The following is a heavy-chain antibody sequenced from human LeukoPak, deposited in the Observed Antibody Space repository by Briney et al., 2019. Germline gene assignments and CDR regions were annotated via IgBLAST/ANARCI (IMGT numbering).Heavy chain of an antibody. D-gene: IGHD3-22*01. Sequence: SETLSLTCAVSGYSISSGYYWGWIRQPPGKGLEWIGSIYHRVSTYYNPSLKSRVTISVDTSKNQFSLKLSSVTAADTAVYYCASDHYDSSGYYPRGVWYFDLWGRGTLVTVSS. J-gene: IGHJ2*01. V-gene: IGHV4-38-2*01. CDR3: ASDHYDSSGYYPRGVWYFDL. CDR1: GYSISSGYY. CDR2: IYHRVST.